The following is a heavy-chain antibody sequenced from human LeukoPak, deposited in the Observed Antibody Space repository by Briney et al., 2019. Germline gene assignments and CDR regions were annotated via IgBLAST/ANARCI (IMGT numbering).Heavy chain of an antibody. CDR3: ASSPYYDFWTGLVY. V-gene: IGHV3-7*01. CDR1: GFTFSSYW. Sequence: GGSLRPSCAASGFTFSSYWMSWVRQAPGKGLEWVANIKQDGSEKYYVDSVKGRFTISRDNAKNSLYLQMNSLRAEDTAVYYCASSPYYDFWTGLVYWGQGTLVTVSS. D-gene: IGHD3-3*01. J-gene: IGHJ4*02. CDR2: IKQDGSEK.